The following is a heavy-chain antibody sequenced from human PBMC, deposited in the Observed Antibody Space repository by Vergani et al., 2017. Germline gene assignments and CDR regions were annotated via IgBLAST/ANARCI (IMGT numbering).Heavy chain of an antibody. CDR1: GFSVSSNY. D-gene: IGHD5-12*01. CDR2: ISGSGGST. Sequence: EVQLVESGGGLVQPGGSLRLSCAASGFSVSSNYMNWVRQAPGKGLEWVSGISGSGGSTYYAGSVKGRFTISRDSSKNTLYLQMNSLSAGDTAVYYCAKANPRNSGYDYLYYYHAMDVWGQGTTVTVSS. J-gene: IGHJ6*02. CDR3: AKANPRNSGYDYLYYYHAMDV. V-gene: IGHV3-23*04.